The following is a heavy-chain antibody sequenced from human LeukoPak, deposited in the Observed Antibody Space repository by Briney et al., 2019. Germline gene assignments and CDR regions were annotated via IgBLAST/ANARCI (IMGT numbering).Heavy chain of an antibody. Sequence: GSLRLSCAASGFTFISYGMSWVRQAPGKGLEGVSAISGSGGSTYYADSVKGRFTISRDNSKNTLYLQMNSLRAEDTAVYYCAKDESIVGATTGDYWGQGTLVTVSS. CDR2: ISGSGGST. CDR1: GFTFISYG. J-gene: IGHJ4*02. D-gene: IGHD1-26*01. CDR3: AKDESIVGATTGDY. V-gene: IGHV3-23*01.